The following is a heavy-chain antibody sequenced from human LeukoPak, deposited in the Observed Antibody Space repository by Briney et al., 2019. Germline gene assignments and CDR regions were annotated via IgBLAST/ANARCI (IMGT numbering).Heavy chain of an antibody. V-gene: IGHV4-39*02. Sequence: SETLSLTCTVSGGSISSSSYYWGWIRQPPGKGLEWIGSIYYSGSTYYSPSLKSRVTISVDTSKNQFSLRLSSVSAADTAVYYCVRDRSRPNPFFDNWGQGTLVTVSS. CDR1: GGSISSSSYY. D-gene: IGHD6-13*01. J-gene: IGHJ4*02. CDR2: IYYSGST. CDR3: VRDRSRPNPFFDN.